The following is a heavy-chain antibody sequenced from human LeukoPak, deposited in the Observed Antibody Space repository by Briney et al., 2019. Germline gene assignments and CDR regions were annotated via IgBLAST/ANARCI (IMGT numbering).Heavy chain of an antibody. J-gene: IGHJ6*03. V-gene: IGHV4-39*01. Sequence: PSETLSLTCTVAAGSLCTSSYYWGWIRQPPGKGLEWIGSIYYSGSTYYNPTLKSRVTISVDTSKNQFSLKLSSVTAADTAVYYCARLYVDFWSGYYTLYYYYMDVWGKGATVTVSS. CDR2: IYYSGST. CDR1: AGSLCTSSYY. CDR3: ARLYVDFWSGYYTLYYYYMDV. D-gene: IGHD3-3*01.